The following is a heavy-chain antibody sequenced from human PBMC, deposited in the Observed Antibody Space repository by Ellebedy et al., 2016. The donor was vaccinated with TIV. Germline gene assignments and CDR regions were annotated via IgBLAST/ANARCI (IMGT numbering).Heavy chain of an antibody. V-gene: IGHV1-18*01. D-gene: IGHD2/OR15-2a*01. J-gene: IGHJ6*02. Sequence: AASVKVSCKASGYTFSNYAISWVRQAPGQGPEWMGWISTSHDYTKYSQKFQGRVSMTTDTFSSTAYMELRSLRSDDTAVYYCATSAYDSTAYHYYYFRMDVWGQGTTVTVSS. CDR2: ISTSHDYT. CDR3: ATSAYDSTAYHYYYFRMDV. CDR1: GYTFSNYA.